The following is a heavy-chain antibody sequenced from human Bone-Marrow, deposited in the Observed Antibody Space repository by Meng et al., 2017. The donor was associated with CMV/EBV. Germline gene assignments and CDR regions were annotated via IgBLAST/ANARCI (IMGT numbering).Heavy chain of an antibody. CDR2: ISSSSYI. J-gene: IGHJ4*02. Sequence: GESLKISCAASGFTFSDHYMDWVRQAPGKGLEWVSSISSSSYIYYADSVKGRFTISRDNAKNSLYLQMNSLRAEDTAVYYCARVEESYYYDSSGYSDYWGQGTLVTVSS. D-gene: IGHD3-22*01. V-gene: IGHV3-69-1*01. CDR3: ARVEESYYYDSSGYSDY. CDR1: GFTFSDHY.